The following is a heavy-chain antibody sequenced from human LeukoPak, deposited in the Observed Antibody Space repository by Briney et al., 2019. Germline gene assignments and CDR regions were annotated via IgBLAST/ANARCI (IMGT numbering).Heavy chain of an antibody. CDR1: GGSVSSGSYY. CDR3: ARGVDGWYGDFFDY. D-gene: IGHD6-19*01. Sequence: PSETLSLTCTVSGGSVSSGSYYWSWIRQPPGKGLEWIGYIYYSGSTNYNSSLKSRVTISVDTSKNQFSLKLSSVTAADTAVYYCARGVDGWYGDFFDYWGQGTLVTVSS. J-gene: IGHJ4*02. CDR2: IYYSGST. V-gene: IGHV4-61*01.